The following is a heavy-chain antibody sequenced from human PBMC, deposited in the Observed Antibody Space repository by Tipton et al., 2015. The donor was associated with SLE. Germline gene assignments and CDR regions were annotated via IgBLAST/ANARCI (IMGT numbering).Heavy chain of an antibody. V-gene: IGHV3-23*01. CDR1: GFTFSIYA. CDR3: VKGPSYGDRVDYFEY. D-gene: IGHD4-17*01. Sequence: SLRLSCAASGFTFSIYAMSWVRQAPGKGLEWVSSISGSGGSTYYADSVKGRFSISRDNAENSLSLQMNSLRVEDTALYYCVKGPSYGDRVDYFEYWGQGTLVTVSS. CDR2: ISGSGGST. J-gene: IGHJ4*02.